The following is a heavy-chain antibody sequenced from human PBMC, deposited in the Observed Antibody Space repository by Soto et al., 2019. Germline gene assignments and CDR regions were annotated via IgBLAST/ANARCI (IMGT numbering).Heavy chain of an antibody. CDR2: ISAYNGNT. V-gene: IGHV1-18*01. Sequence: QVQLVQSGAEVKKPGASVKVSCKASGYTFTSYGISWVRQAPGKGLEWMGWISAYNGNTNYAQKLQGRVNMTTDTSTSTAYMELRSLRSDDTAVYYCARITNEGYYYCYYMDVWGKGTTVTVCS. D-gene: IGHD1-1*01. CDR1: GYTFTSYG. J-gene: IGHJ6*03. CDR3: ARITNEGYYYCYYMDV.